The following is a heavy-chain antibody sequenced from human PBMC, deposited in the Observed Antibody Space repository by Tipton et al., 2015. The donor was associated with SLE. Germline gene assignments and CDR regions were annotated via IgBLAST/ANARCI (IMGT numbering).Heavy chain of an antibody. CDR2: IKSKTDGGTT. D-gene: IGHD6-6*01. CDR3: TTIEYSSSSNVDY. CDR1: GFTFSNAW. Sequence: GSLRLSCAASGFTFSNAWMSWVRQAPGKGLEWVGRIKSKTDGGTTDYAAPVKGRFTISRDDSKNTLYLQMNSLKTEDTAVYYCTTIEYSSSSNVDYWGQGTLVTVSS. J-gene: IGHJ4*02. V-gene: IGHV3-15*01.